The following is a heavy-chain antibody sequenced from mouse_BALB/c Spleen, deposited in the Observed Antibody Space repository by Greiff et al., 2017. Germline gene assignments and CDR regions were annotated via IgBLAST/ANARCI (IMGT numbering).Heavy chain of an antibody. CDR2: ISSGGSYT. Sequence: DVMLVESGGGLVKPGGSLKLSCAASGFTFSSYAMSWVRQSPEKRLEWVAEISSGGSYTYYPDTVTGRFTISRDNAKNTLYLEMSSLRSEDTAMYYCARDDVDYYAMDYWGQGTSVTVSS. CDR1: GFTFSSYA. V-gene: IGHV5-9-4*01. J-gene: IGHJ4*01. CDR3: ARDDVDYYAMDY.